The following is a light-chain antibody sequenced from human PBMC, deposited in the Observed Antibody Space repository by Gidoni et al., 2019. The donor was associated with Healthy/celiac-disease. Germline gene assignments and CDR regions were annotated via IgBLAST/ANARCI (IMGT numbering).Light chain of an antibody. Sequence: DIVITQSPLSLPVTPGGPASISCRSSQSLLHSNGYNYLDWYLQKPGQSPQLLIYLGSNRASGVPDRFSGSGSGTDFTLKSSRVEAEDVGVYYCMQALQTPCSFXQXTKLXIK. V-gene: IGKV2-28*01. CDR2: LGS. J-gene: IGKJ2*04. CDR3: MQALQTPCS. CDR1: QSLLHSNGYNY.